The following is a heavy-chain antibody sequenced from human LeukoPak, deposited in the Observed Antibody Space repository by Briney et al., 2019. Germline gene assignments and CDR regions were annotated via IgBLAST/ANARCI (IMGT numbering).Heavy chain of an antibody. Sequence: GGSLRLSCAASGFTFSSYAMSWVRQAPGKGLEWVSAISGSGGSTYYADSVKGRFTISRDNSKNPLYLQMTSLRAEDTAVYYCARDKLIYSSSPYGAFDIWGQGTMVTVSS. J-gene: IGHJ3*02. CDR3: ARDKLIYSSSPYGAFDI. CDR2: ISGSGGST. CDR1: GFTFSSYA. D-gene: IGHD6-6*01. V-gene: IGHV3-23*01.